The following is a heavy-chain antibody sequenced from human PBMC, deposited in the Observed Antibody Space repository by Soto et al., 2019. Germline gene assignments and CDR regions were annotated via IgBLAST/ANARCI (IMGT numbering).Heavy chain of an antibody. CDR2: ISAYNGNT. Sequence: ASLKVSCKASGYTCTSYGISLVRQAPGQGLEWMGWISAYNGNTNYGQKLQGRVTMTTDTSTSTADIEQRSPRSDDTPAYYCARDPGSYYFDSSGRFAHWGQGTLVTVSS. D-gene: IGHD3-22*01. V-gene: IGHV1-18*01. J-gene: IGHJ5*02. CDR3: ARDPGSYYFDSSGRFAH. CDR1: GYTCTSYG.